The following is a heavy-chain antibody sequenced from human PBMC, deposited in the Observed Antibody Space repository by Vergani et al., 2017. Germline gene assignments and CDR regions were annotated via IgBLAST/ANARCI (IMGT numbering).Heavy chain of an antibody. J-gene: IGHJ6*02. CDR3: AKDISXWPEYYYYYYGMDV. Sequence: EVKLVESGGVVVQTGGSLGLSCAASGFTFDDYTMHWVRQAPGKGLEWVSLISCDGGSTYYADSVKGRFTISRDNSKNSLYLQMNSLRTEDTALYYCAKDISXWPEYYYYYYGMDVCSQGTTVTVSS. V-gene: IGHV3-43*01. CDR2: ISCDGGST. CDR1: GFTFDDYT. D-gene: IGHD6-19*01.